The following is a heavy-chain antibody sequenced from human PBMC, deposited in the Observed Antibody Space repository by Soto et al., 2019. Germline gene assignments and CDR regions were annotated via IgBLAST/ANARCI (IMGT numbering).Heavy chain of an antibody. Sequence: GASVKVSCKASGYTFTTYATHWVRQAPGQRLEWMGWINAGNGNTKYSQKFQGRVTITRDTSASTAYMELSSLRSEDTAVYYCARAPLRYFDWLPLYYFDYWGQGTLVTVSS. V-gene: IGHV1-3*01. J-gene: IGHJ4*02. CDR1: GYTFTTYA. D-gene: IGHD3-9*01. CDR2: INAGNGNT. CDR3: ARAPLRYFDWLPLYYFDY.